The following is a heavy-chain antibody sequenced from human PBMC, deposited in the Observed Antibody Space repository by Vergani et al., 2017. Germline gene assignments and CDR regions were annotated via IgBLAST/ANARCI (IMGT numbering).Heavy chain of an antibody. CDR1: GFTFSSYA. V-gene: IGHV3-30*14. Sequence: QVQLVESGGGVVQPGRSLRLSCAASGFTFSSYAMHWVRQAPGKGLEWVAVISYDGSNKYYADSVKGRFTISRDNSKNTLYLQMNSLRAEDTAVYYCARESSGWHAFDIWGQGTTVTVSS. D-gene: IGHD6-19*01. CDR2: ISYDGSNK. CDR3: ARESSGWHAFDI. J-gene: IGHJ3*02.